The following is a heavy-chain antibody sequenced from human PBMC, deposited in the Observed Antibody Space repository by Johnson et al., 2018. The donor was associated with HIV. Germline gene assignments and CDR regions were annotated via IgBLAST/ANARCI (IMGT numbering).Heavy chain of an antibody. CDR1: GFTFSSYA. J-gene: IGHJ3*02. V-gene: IGHV3-30-3*02. D-gene: IGHD5-12*01. Sequence: QVQLVESGGGVVQPGRSLRLSCAASGFTFSSYAIHWVRQAPGKGLEWVAVISNDGSNKYYADSVKGRFTISRDNSKNTLYLQMNSLLPEDTAVYYCAKSDSGYDAFDIWGQGTMVTVSS. CDR3: AKSDSGYDAFDI. CDR2: ISNDGSNK.